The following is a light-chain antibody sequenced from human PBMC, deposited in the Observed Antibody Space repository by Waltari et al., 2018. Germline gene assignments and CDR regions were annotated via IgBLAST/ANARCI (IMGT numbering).Light chain of an antibody. Sequence: EIVLTQSPGTLSLSPGESATLTCRASQRVGKSLAWYQQKPCQAPRLLIYDASTRATCIPDRFSGSGFGTDLSLTISRLEPEDFAVYYCQKYVSLPATFGQGTKVEIK. CDR2: DAS. V-gene: IGKV3-20*01. CDR1: QRVGKS. J-gene: IGKJ1*01. CDR3: QKYVSLPAT.